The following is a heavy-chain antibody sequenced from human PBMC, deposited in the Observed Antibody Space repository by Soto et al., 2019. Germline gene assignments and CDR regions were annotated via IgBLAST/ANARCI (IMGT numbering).Heavy chain of an antibody. CDR3: ARDRAVTKRRHYYYGMDV. Sequence: GGSLRLSCAASGFTFSSYSMNWVRQAPGKGLEWVSYISSSSSTIYYAVSVKGRFTISRDNAKNSLYLQMNSLRDEDTAVYYCARDRAVTKRRHYYYGMDVWGQGTTVTVSS. V-gene: IGHV3-48*02. CDR1: GFTFSSYS. D-gene: IGHD4-17*01. CDR2: ISSSSSTI. J-gene: IGHJ6*02.